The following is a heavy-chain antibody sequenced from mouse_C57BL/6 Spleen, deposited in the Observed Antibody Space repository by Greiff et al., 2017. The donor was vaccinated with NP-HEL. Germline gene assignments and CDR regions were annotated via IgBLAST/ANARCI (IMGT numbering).Heavy chain of an antibody. D-gene: IGHD2-3*01. CDR1: GFTFSSYT. Sequence: EVMLVESGGGLVKPGGSLKLSCAASGFTFSSYTMSWVRQTPEKRLEWVATISGGGGNTYYPDSVKGRFTISRDNAKNTLYLQMSSLRSEDTALYYCARHDGYYWYFDVWGTGTTVTVSS. CDR3: ARHDGYYWYFDV. V-gene: IGHV5-9*01. CDR2: ISGGGGNT. J-gene: IGHJ1*03.